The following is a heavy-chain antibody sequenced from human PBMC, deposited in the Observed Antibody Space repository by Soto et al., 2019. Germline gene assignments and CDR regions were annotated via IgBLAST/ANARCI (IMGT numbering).Heavy chain of an antibody. CDR1: GFSISSAW. J-gene: IGHJ6*02. CDR2: IKTKIEGETT. CDR3: TTGSVEGV. D-gene: IGHD2-15*01. V-gene: IGHV3-15*07. Sequence: QLVESGGGLVRPGGSLRLSCSASGFSISSAWMNWVRQAPGKGLEWVGRIKTKIEGETTHYASPVNGRITVARNDSKKMPFLQINSLKADDIALYDWTTGSVEGVWGQGTTVTVSS.